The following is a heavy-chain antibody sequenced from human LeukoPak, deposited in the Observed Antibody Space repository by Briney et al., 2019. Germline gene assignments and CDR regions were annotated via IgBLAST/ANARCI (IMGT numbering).Heavy chain of an antibody. D-gene: IGHD1-26*01. Sequence: PSETLSLTCTVSGGSISSYYWSWIRQPPGKGLEWIGYIYYSGSTNYNPSLKSRVTISVDPSKNQFSLKLSSVTAADTAVYYCARRNVGATSTYFGSWGQGTLVTVSS. CDR2: IYYSGST. V-gene: IGHV4-59*08. CDR1: GGSISSYY. J-gene: IGHJ4*02. CDR3: ARRNVGATSTYFGS.